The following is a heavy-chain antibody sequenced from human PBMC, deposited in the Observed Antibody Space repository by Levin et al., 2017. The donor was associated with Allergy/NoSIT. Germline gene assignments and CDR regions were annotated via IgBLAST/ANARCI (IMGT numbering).Heavy chain of an antibody. CDR3: AKSWDGGSCYYPFDN. CDR2: INPQNGKT. D-gene: IGHD3-22*01. V-gene: IGHV1-18*01. CDR1: DYIFNTYG. Sequence: PGESLKISCKAADYIFNTYGFSWVRQAPGQGLEWMGWINPQNGKTSYAQKVQGRVTMTTDTSTNTVYMQLRSLRSDDTAVYYCAKSWDGGSCYYPFDNWSQGTLVTGSS. J-gene: IGHJ4*02.